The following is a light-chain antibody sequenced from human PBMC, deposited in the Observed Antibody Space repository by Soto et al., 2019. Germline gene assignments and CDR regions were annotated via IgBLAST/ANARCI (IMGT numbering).Light chain of an antibody. CDR1: QSVSSY. V-gene: IGKV3-11*01. CDR2: DAS. CDR3: QQRSNWPRT. J-gene: IGKJ1*01. Sequence: EILVTQSPATLSLAPGERATLSCRASQSVSSYLAWYQQKPGQAPRLLIYDASNRATGIPARFSGSGSGTDFPLTISSLEPEDFAVYYCQQRSNWPRTFGQGTKVEIK.